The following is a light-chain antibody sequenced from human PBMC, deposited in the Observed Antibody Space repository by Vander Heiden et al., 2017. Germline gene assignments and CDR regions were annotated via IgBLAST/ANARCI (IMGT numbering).Light chain of an antibody. Sequence: DIQLTKPPSSLSASVGDRVTITCRASQSISSYLNWYQQKPGKAPKLLIYAASSLQSGVPSRFSGSGSGTDFTLTISSLQPEDFATYYCQQSYSTPPYTFGQGTKLEIK. CDR3: QQSYSTPPYT. V-gene: IGKV1-39*01. CDR1: QSISSY. CDR2: AAS. J-gene: IGKJ2*01.